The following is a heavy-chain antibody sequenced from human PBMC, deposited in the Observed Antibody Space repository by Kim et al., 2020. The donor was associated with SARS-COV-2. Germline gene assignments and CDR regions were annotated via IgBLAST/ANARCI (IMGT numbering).Heavy chain of an antibody. V-gene: IGHV1-69*04. J-gene: IGHJ6*02. CDR1: GGTFSSYA. CDR2: IIPILGIA. D-gene: IGHD2-21*01. Sequence: SVKVSCKASGGTFSSYAISWVRQAPGQGLEWMGRIIPILGIANYAQKFQGRVTITADKSTSTAYMELSSLRSEDTAVYYCARVANFPHATLSIYYYYGMGVWGQGTTVTVS. CDR3: ARVANFPHATLSIYYYYGMGV.